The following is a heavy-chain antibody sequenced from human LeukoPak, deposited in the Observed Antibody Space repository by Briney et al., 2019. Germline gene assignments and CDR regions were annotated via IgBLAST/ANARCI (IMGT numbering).Heavy chain of an antibody. D-gene: IGHD6-19*01. J-gene: IGHJ2*01. CDR1: GFTVSSNY. CDR2: IYSGGST. Sequence: GGSLRLSCAASGFTVSSNYMSWVRQAPGKGLEWVSVIYSGGSTYYADSVKGRFTISRDNSKNTLYLQMNSLRAEDTALYYCAKGLQWLEGYFDLWGRGTLVTVSS. CDR3: AKGLQWLEGYFDL. V-gene: IGHV3-53*05.